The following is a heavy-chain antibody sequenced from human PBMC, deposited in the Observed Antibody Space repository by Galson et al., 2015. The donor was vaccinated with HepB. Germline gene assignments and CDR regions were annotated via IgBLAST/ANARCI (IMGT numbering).Heavy chain of an antibody. D-gene: IGHD6-6*01. CDR2: IYPGDSGT. CDR1: RYTFTNYW. CDR3: ARQIRRGSSSFNWFDP. Sequence: SGAEVKKPGESLKISCRDSRYTFTNYWIGWVRQMPGKGLEWMGIIYPGDSGTRYSPSFQGQVTISADKSISTAYLQWSSLKASDTAMHYCARQIRRGSSSFNWFDPWGQGTLVTVSS. V-gene: IGHV5-51*01. J-gene: IGHJ5*02.